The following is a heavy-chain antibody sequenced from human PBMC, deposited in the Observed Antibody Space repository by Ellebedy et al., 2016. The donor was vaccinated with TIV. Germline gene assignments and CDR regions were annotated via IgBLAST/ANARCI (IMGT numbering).Heavy chain of an antibody. CDR3: ARDLETYYYESTGPRGAFDI. D-gene: IGHD3-22*01. J-gene: IGHJ3*02. CDR1: GGTFSSYA. V-gene: IGHV1-69*13. Sequence: AASVKVSCKASGGTFSSYAISWVRQAPGQGLEWMGGIIPIFGTADYAQKFQGRVTITADESTTTAYMELSRLRSEDTAVYYCARDLETYYYESTGPRGAFDIWGQGTMVTVSS. CDR2: IIPIFGTA.